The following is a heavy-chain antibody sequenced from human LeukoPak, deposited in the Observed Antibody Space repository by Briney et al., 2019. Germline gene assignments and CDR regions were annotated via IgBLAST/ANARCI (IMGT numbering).Heavy chain of an antibody. CDR3: ARGRYSSGYYYTPFDY. D-gene: IGHD3-22*01. Sequence: SETLSLTCAVYGGSFSGYYWSWIRQPPGKGLEWIGEINHSGSTNYNPSLKSRVTISVDTSKNQFSLKLSSVTAADTAVYYCARGRYSSGYYYTPFDYWGQGTLVTVSS. CDR2: INHSGST. V-gene: IGHV4-34*01. J-gene: IGHJ4*02. CDR1: GGSFSGYY.